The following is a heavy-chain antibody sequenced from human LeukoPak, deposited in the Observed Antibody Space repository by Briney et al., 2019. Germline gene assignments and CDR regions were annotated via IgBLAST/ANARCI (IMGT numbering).Heavy chain of an antibody. J-gene: IGHJ3*02. CDR3: AREGGYSSKDDAFDI. D-gene: IGHD6-13*01. V-gene: IGHV4-59*11. CDR1: GGSISSHY. Sequence: SETLFLTCTVSGGSISSHYWSWIRQPPGKGLEWIGYIYYSGITNYNPSLKSRVTISVDTSKNQFSLKLSSVTAADTAVYYCAREGGYSSKDDAFDIWGQGTMVTVSS. CDR2: IYYSGIT.